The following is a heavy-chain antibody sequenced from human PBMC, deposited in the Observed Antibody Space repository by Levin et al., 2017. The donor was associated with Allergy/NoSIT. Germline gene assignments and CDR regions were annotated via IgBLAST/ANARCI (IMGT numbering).Heavy chain of an antibody. Sequence: PGGSLRLSCKGSGYTFTTSWIVWVRQMPGKGLEWMGIIYPGDSDTRYSPSFQGQVTISVDKSINTAYLQWSSLQASDTAMYYCAISTANWFDPWGQGTLVTVSS. D-gene: IGHD2-8*02. CDR3: AISTANWFDP. J-gene: IGHJ5*02. V-gene: IGHV5-51*01. CDR2: IYPGDSDT. CDR1: GYTFTTSW.